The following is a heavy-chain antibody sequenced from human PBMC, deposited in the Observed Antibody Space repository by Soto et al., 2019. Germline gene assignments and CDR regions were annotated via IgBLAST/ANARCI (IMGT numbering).Heavy chain of an antibody. J-gene: IGHJ4*02. CDR3: ARGWAYCGGDCYRPFDY. Sequence: PGESLKISCKGSGYSFTSYWIGWVRQMPGKGLEWMGIIYPGDSDTRYSPSFQGQVTISADKSISTAYLQWSSLKASDTAMYYCARGWAYCGGDCYRPFDYWGQGTLVTVSS. V-gene: IGHV5-51*01. CDR1: GYSFTSYW. D-gene: IGHD2-21*01. CDR2: IYPGDSDT.